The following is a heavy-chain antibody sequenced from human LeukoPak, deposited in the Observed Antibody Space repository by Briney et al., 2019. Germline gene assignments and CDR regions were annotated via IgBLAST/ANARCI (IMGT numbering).Heavy chain of an antibody. CDR1: GFTVSSKY. CDR2: IYKSGST. J-gene: IGHJ4*02. Sequence: GGSLRLSCAASGFTVSSKYMDWVRQAPGKGLEWVSVIYKSGSTYYSDSVKGRFTISRDNSRNILHLQMSSLRAEDTAIYYCAREDDDSTGYYHPIVYWGQGTLVTVSS. V-gene: IGHV3-66*01. D-gene: IGHD3-22*01. CDR3: AREDDDSTGYYHPIVY.